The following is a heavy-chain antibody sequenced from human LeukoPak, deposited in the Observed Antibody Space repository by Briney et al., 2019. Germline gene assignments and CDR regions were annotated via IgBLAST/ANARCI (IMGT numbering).Heavy chain of an antibody. CDR3: AKDDYLDSTGEHHAEHFSH. J-gene: IGHJ1*01. Sequence: SVKVSCKTSAATFSNHGKSWVRQAPGQGLEWMARIIPILGTRNYAQKVQARVTVTADTSTTTAYMDLRSLVSGDTAMYYCAKDDYLDSTGEHHAEHFSHWGQGTLVTVSS. V-gene: IGHV1-69*04. D-gene: IGHD5-12*01. CDR2: IIPILGTR. CDR1: AATFSNHG.